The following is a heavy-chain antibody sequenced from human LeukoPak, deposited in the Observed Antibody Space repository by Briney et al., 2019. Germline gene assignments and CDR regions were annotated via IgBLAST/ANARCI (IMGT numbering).Heavy chain of an antibody. V-gene: IGHV3-21*01. CDR2: ISSSSSSI. CDR3: AELGITMIGGV. Sequence: GGSLRLSCAASGFTFSSYTMNWVRQAPGKGLEWVSSISSSSSSIYYADSVKGRFTISRENAKNSLYLQMNSLRAEDTAVYYCAELGITMIGGVWGKGTTVTISS. D-gene: IGHD3-10*02. J-gene: IGHJ6*04. CDR1: GFTFSSYT.